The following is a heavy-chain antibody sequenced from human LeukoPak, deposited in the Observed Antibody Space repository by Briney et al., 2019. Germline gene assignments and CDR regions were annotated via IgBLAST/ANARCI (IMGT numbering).Heavy chain of an antibody. CDR3: ARDLRFSTALDV. Sequence: GGSLRLSCSASGFTFNRFYLHWVRQAPGKGLEFVSHISSNGATTYYAGSVKGRFTISRDNSKNTLYLQMSSLRADDTAVFYCARDLRFSTALDVWGQGTMVTVSS. CDR1: GFTFNRFY. CDR2: ISSNGATT. J-gene: IGHJ6*02. D-gene: IGHD3-3*01. V-gene: IGHV3-64D*06.